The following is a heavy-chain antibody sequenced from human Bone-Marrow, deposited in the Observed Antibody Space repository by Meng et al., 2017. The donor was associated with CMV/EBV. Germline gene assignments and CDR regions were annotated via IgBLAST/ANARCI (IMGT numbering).Heavy chain of an antibody. J-gene: IGHJ4*02. CDR3: ATFTYYYDSSGYYYPDYFDY. D-gene: IGHD3-22*01. Sequence: ASVKVSCKASGYTFTGYYMHWVRQAPGQGLEWMGWINPNSGDTGYAQKFQGRVTMTTDTSTSTAYMELRSLRSDDTAVYYCATFTYYYDSSGYYYPDYFDYWGQGTLVTVSS. CDR2: INPNSGDT. CDR1: GYTFTGYY. V-gene: IGHV1-2*02.